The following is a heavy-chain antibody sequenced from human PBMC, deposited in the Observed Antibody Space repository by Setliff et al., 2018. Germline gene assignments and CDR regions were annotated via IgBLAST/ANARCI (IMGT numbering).Heavy chain of an antibody. Sequence: PGGSLRLSCAASGFTVTSNYMSWVRQAPGKGLEWVSVIQTGGGTYYADSVKGRFNISRDNSQNTVYLQMNNITTEDTAVYYCAREADITIFGEDGGENFFDFWGHGTLVTVSS. CDR2: IQTGGGT. J-gene: IGHJ4*01. CDR3: AREADITIFGEDGGENFFDF. CDR1: GFTVTSNY. D-gene: IGHD3-3*01. V-gene: IGHV3-53*05.